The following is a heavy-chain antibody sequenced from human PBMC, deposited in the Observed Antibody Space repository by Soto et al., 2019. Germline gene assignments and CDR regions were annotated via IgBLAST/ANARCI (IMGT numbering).Heavy chain of an antibody. CDR3: AKGTANWNFGYFDY. D-gene: IGHD1-7*01. CDR2: VGGDGGSA. V-gene: IGHV3-23*01. Sequence: GGSLRLSCAASGFTFSTYAMSWVRQAPGKGLEWVSSVGGDGGSANYADSVKGRFTISRDTSKNTLFLQMNSLRAEDTAVYYCAKGTANWNFGYFDYWGQGTLVTVSS. CDR1: GFTFSTYA. J-gene: IGHJ4*02.